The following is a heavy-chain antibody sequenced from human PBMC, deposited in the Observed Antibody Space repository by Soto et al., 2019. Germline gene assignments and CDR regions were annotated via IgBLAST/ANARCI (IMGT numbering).Heavy chain of an antibody. J-gene: IGHJ4*02. V-gene: IGHV1-69*13. CDR1: GGTFSTFG. CDR2: IIPFFGTA. D-gene: IGHD3-16*01. Sequence: SVKVSCKTSGGTFSTFGISWVRQAPGQGLEWMGGIIPFFGTAEYSQKFEDRITITADESTNTVYMDLRSLTSEDTAIYYCARTAPMDAGDKYYYDFWGQGALVPVSS. CDR3: ARTAPMDAGDKYYYDF.